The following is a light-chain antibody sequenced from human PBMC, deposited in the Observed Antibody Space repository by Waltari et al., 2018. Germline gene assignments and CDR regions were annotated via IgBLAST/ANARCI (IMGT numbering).Light chain of an antibody. CDR2: DAS. CDR3: QKYGSLPAT. J-gene: IGKJ1*01. Sequence: EIMLTQSPGTLSLSPGDSATLSCRASQSISRSLAWYQQKPGQAPRLLIYDASSRATGIPDRFSGSGSGTDFSLTISRLEPEDFAVYYCQKYGSLPATFGQGTKVEIK. V-gene: IGKV3-20*01. CDR1: QSISRS.